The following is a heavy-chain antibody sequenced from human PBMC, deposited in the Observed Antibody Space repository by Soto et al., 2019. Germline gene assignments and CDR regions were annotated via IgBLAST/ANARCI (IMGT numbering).Heavy chain of an antibody. D-gene: IGHD3-22*01. CDR2: IDPNSGGT. V-gene: IGHV1-2*07. J-gene: IGHJ3*02. Sequence: ASVKVSCKASGYTFTGYYMHWVRQAPGHGLAWMGWIDPNSGGTNYAHKFQGRVTMTRDTSISTAYMELSRLRSDDTAVYYCARDPTPAYYYDSSGQGAFDIWGQGTMVTVSS. CDR1: GYTFTGYY. CDR3: ARDPTPAYYYDSSGQGAFDI.